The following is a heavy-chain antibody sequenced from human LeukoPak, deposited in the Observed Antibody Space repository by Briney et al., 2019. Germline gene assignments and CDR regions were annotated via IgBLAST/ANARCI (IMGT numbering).Heavy chain of an antibody. V-gene: IGHV4-4*07. Sequence: KASETLSLTCTVSGGSISSYYWSWIRQPAGKGLEWIGRIYTSGSTNYNPSLKSRVTISVDTSKNQFSLKLSSVTAADTAVYYCAGTRRYCSGGSCYNWFDPWGQGTLVIVSS. CDR3: AGTRRYCSGGSCYNWFDP. CDR1: GGSISSYY. J-gene: IGHJ5*02. D-gene: IGHD2-15*01. CDR2: IYTSGST.